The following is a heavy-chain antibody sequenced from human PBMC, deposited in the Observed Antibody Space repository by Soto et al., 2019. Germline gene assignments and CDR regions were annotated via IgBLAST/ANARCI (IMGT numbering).Heavy chain of an antibody. J-gene: IGHJ1*01. V-gene: IGHV5-51*01. D-gene: IGHD6-6*01. CDR2: IYPSDSST. Sequence: PGESLKISCESSGYTFANYWIGWVRQVPGKGLEWMAIIYPSDSSTIYSPSYQGQVTILATKSISTAFLQCTSLKASATVIYYCSKFKYSTSVRYLQHWGQGTPVTVSS. CDR1: GYTFANYW. CDR3: SKFKYSTSVRYLQH.